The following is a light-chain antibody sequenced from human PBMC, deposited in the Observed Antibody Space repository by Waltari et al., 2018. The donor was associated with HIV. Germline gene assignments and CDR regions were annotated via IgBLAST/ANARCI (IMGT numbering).Light chain of an antibody. Sequence: RATLPCRASQRINSNYLAGYQQKPGPAPRLLMCGAATRATGIPDRFSGSGSGTDFTLTISRLEPADFAVYYCQQYVSSPLFGGGTKVEIK. CDR2: GAA. CDR1: QRINSNY. J-gene: IGKJ4*01. V-gene: IGKV3-20*01. CDR3: QQYVSSPL.